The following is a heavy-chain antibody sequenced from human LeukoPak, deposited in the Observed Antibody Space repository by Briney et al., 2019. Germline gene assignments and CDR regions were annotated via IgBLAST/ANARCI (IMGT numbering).Heavy chain of an antibody. V-gene: IGHV1-2*02. CDR1: GFTFSSYA. D-gene: IGHD3-16*01. CDR3: ARVGGSADN. J-gene: IGHJ4*02. Sequence: GGSLRLSCAASGFTFSSYAMHWVRQAPGQGLEWMGWINTNTGATNYAQKFQGRVTTTRDTSISTVYMELTRLRSDDTAVYYCARVGGSADNWGQGTLVTVSS. CDR2: INTNTGAT.